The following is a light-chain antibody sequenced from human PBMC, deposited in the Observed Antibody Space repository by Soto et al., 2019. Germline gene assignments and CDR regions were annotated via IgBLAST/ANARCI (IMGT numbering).Light chain of an antibody. CDR2: AAS. CDR1: QSVSTN. J-gene: IGKJ4*02. CDR3: QQYDERPPSLS. Sequence: EIVMTQSPATLSVSPGERATLSCRASQSVSTNLAWYQQKPGQAPRLLIYAASVRATGIPARFSGSGSGTEFTLTISILQSEDFAVYYCQQYDERPPSLSFGGGTKVEIK. V-gene: IGKV3D-15*03.